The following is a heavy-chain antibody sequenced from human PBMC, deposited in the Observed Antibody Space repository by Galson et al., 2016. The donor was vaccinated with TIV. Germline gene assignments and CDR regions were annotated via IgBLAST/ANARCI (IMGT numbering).Heavy chain of an antibody. Sequence: SVKVSCKASGYTFTSYGLYWVRQAPGQGLEWMGWINTNTGIPTYAQGFTGRFVFSLDTSVSTAYVQISRLKAEDTAVYYGAGGTGDGYNFNAITYWGQGTLVTVSS. CDR3: AGGTGDGYNFNAITY. CDR1: GYTFTSYG. J-gene: IGHJ4*02. D-gene: IGHD5-24*01. V-gene: IGHV7-4-1*02. CDR2: INTNTGIP.